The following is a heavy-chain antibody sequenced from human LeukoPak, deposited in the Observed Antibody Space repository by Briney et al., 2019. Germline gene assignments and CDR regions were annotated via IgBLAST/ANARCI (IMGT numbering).Heavy chain of an antibody. V-gene: IGHV3-30*18. CDR3: AKDRYDSSGYADY. J-gene: IGHJ4*02. D-gene: IGHD3-22*01. CDR2: ISYDGSNK. Sequence: PGGSLRLSCAASGFTFSSYGMHWVRQAPGKGLEWVAVISYDGSNKYYADSVKGRFTISRDNSKNMLYLQMNSLRAEDTAVYYCAKDRYDSSGYADYWGQGALVTVSS. CDR1: GFTFSSYG.